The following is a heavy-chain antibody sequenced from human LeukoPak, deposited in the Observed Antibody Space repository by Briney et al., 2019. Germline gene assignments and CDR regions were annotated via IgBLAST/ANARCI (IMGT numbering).Heavy chain of an antibody. Sequence: GGSLRLSCAASGFTFSRDWMHWVRQAPGKGLVWVSRISDDGSITTYADSVQGRFTISRDNSKNTLYLQMNSLRAEDTAVYYCAKDWSRDGVTPLDYWGQGTLVTVSS. CDR3: AKDWSRDGVTPLDY. D-gene: IGHD5-24*01. CDR1: GFTFSRDW. CDR2: ISDDGSIT. V-gene: IGHV3-74*03. J-gene: IGHJ4*02.